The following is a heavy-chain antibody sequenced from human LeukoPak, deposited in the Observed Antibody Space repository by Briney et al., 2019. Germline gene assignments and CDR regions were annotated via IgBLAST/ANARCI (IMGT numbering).Heavy chain of an antibody. D-gene: IGHD6-6*01. V-gene: IGHV4-39*01. CDR3: AGHSSIAARNSLGIDY. CDR1: GGSISSSSYY. CDR2: IYYSGST. J-gene: IGHJ4*02. Sequence: SETLSLTCTVSGGSISSSSYYWGWIRQPPGKGLEWIGSIYYSGSTYYNPSLKSRVTISVDTSKNQFSLKLSSVTAADTAVYYCAGHSSIAARNSLGIDYWGQGTLVTVSS.